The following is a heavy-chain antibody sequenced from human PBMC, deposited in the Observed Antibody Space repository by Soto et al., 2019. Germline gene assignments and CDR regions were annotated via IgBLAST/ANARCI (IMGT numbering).Heavy chain of an antibody. CDR2: IYYSGST. V-gene: IGHV4-59*08. CDR3: ASSMLAARWFDP. Sequence: SETLSLTCTVSGGSISSYYWSWIRQPPGKGLEWIGYIYYSGSTNYNPSLKSRVTISVDTSKNQFSLKLSSVTAADTAVYYCASSMLAARWFDPWGQGTRVTVAS. J-gene: IGHJ5*02. CDR1: GGSISSYY. D-gene: IGHD6-6*01.